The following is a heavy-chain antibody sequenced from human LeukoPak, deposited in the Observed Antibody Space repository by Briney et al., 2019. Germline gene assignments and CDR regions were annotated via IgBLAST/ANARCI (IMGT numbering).Heavy chain of an antibody. CDR2: ISGSGGST. CDR1: GFTLSSYA. Sequence: GGSLRLSCAASGFTLSSYAMSWVRQAPGKGLEWVSAISGSGGSTYYADSVKGRFTISRDNSKNTLYLQMNGLRAEDTAVYYCAKDRYSSGWYLTAYFDYWGQGTLVTVSS. J-gene: IGHJ4*02. D-gene: IGHD6-19*01. V-gene: IGHV3-23*01. CDR3: AKDRYSSGWYLTAYFDY.